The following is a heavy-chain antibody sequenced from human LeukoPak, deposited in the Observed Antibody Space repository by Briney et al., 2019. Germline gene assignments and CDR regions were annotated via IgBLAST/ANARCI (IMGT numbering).Heavy chain of an antibody. CDR1: GFTFSSYG. CDR2: ISHDGSNK. J-gene: IGHJ4*02. D-gene: IGHD2-8*01. Sequence: GGSLRLSCAASGFTFSSYGMHWVRQAPCKGLEWVAVISHDGSNKYYADSVKGRFTISRDNSKNTLYLQMNSLRAEDTAVYYCAKDRLGYCTSGICYGFDYWGQGTLVTVSS. CDR3: AKDRLGYCTSGICYGFDY. V-gene: IGHV3-30*18.